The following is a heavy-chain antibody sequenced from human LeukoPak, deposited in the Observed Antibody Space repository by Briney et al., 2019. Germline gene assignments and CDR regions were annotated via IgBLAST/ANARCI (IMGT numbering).Heavy chain of an antibody. D-gene: IGHD1-26*01. CDR1: GGSISSSSYY. V-gene: IGHV4-39*01. Sequence: SETLSLTCTVSGGSISSSSYYWGWIRQPPGKGLEWIGSIYYSGSTYYNPSLKSRVTISVDTSKNQFSLKLCSVTAADTAVYYCARHRVGATPRPWFDPWGQGTLVTVSS. CDR2: IYYSGST. CDR3: ARHRVGATPRPWFDP. J-gene: IGHJ5*02.